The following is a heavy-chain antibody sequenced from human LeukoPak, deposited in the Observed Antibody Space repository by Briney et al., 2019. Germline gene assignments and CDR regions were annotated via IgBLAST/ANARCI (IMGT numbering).Heavy chain of an antibody. J-gene: IGHJ5*02. CDR1: GSSFTSYW. Sequence: GESLKISCQGSGSSFTSYWIGWVRQLPGKGLEWMGIIYPGDSDTRYSPSFQGQVTISADKSISTAYLQWSSLKASDTAMYYCARIPGGNDSEFDPWGQGTLVTVSS. CDR3: ARIPGGNDSEFDP. CDR2: IYPGDSDT. D-gene: IGHD3-22*01. V-gene: IGHV5-51*01.